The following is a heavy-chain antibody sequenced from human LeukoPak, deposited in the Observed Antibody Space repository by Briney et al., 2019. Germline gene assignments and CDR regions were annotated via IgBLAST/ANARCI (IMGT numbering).Heavy chain of an antibody. D-gene: IGHD6-19*01. CDR3: AKDEQWLVKYFDY. CDR2: ISGSGGST. CDR1: VFTSSSFA. V-gene: IGHV3-23*01. J-gene: IGHJ4*02. Sequence: QALRCLCLSRAVSVFTSSSFATSWGCAAPGRGRGWGAAISGSGGSTHYADSVKGRFTISRDNSKNTLYLQMNSLRAEDTAVYYCAKDEQWLVKYFDYWGQGTLVTVSS.